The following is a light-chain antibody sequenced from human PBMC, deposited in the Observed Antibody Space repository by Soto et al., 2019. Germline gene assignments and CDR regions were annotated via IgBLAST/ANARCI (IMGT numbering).Light chain of an antibody. V-gene: IGKV3-20*01. CDR1: QTVRNNY. CDR2: DAS. J-gene: IGKJ1*01. Sequence: EFVLTQSPGTLSLSPGERATLSCRASQTVRNNYLAWYQQKPGQAPRLLIYDASSRATGIPDRFSGGGSGTDFTLIITRLEPEDFAVYYCQYYGNSPLTFGQGTKVDIK. CDR3: QYYGNSPLT.